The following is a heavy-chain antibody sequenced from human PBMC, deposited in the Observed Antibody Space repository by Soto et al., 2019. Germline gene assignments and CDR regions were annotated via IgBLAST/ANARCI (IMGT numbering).Heavy chain of an antibody. CDR1: GGSFSGYY. V-gene: IGHV4-34*01. CDR3: ARTPEVTMVRGVDAFDI. D-gene: IGHD3-10*01. CDR2: INHSGST. Sequence: QVQLQQWGAGLLKPSETLSLTCAVYGGSFSGYYWSWIRQPPGKGLEWIGEINHSGSTNYNPSLKSRVTISVDTSKNQFSLKLSSVTAADTAVYYCARTPEVTMVRGVDAFDIWGQGTMVTVSS. J-gene: IGHJ3*02.